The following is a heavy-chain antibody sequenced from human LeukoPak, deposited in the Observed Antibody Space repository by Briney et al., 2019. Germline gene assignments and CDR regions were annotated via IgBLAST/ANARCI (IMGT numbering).Heavy chain of an antibody. CDR3: ARDGGNSSDY. V-gene: IGHV1-69*04. Sequence: GASVKVSCKASGGTFSRYAISWVRQAPGQGLEWMGRIIPILGIANYAQKFQGRVTITADKSTSTAYMELSSLRSEDTAVYDCARDGGNSSDYWGQGTLVTVSS. CDR1: GGTFSRYA. D-gene: IGHD4-23*01. J-gene: IGHJ4*02. CDR2: IIPILGIA.